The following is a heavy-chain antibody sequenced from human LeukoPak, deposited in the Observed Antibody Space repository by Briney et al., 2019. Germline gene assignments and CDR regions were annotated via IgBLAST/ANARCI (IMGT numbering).Heavy chain of an antibody. CDR2: IYYSGST. J-gene: IGHJ5*02. D-gene: IGHD2-15*01. CDR3: ARHPYCSGGSCYYVVWFDP. Sequence: SETLSLTXTVSGGSISSSSYYWGWIRQPPGKGLEWTGSIYYSGSTYYNPSLKSRVTISVDTSKNQFSLKLSSVTAADTAVYYRARHPYCSGGSCYYVVWFDPWGQGTLVTVSS. CDR1: GGSISSSSYY. V-gene: IGHV4-39*01.